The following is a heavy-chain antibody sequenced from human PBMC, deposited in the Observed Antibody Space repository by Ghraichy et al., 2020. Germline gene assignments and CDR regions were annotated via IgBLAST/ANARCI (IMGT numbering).Heavy chain of an antibody. J-gene: IGHJ3*02. Sequence: GGSLRLSCAASGFTFSSYGMHWVRQAPGKGLGWVAFIRYDGSNKYYADSVKGRFTISRDNSKNTLYLQMNSLRAEDTAVYYCAKDPGGYSYRDYDAFDIWGQGTMVTVSS. CDR1: GFTFSSYG. CDR2: IRYDGSNK. CDR3: AKDPGGYSYRDYDAFDI. D-gene: IGHD5-18*01. V-gene: IGHV3-30*02.